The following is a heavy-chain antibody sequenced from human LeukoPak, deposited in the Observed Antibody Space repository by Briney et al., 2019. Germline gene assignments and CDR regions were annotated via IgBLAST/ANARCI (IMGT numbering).Heavy chain of an antibody. CDR1: GGSISSYY. D-gene: IGHD5-18*01. CDR2: IYNSGST. CDR3: AKGYSHPDY. Sequence: SETLSLTCIVSGGSISSYYWSWIRQPPGKGLEWIGYIYNSGSTNYNPSLKSRVTISVDTSKNLFSLNPRSVTAADTAVYYCAKGYSHPDYWGQGTLVTVSS. J-gene: IGHJ4*02. V-gene: IGHV4-59*01.